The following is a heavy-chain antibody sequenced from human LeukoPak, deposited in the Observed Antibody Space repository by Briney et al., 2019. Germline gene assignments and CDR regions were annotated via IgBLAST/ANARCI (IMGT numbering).Heavy chain of an antibody. Sequence: GGSLRLSCAASGFTFSSNYMSWVRQAPGKGLEWVSVIYSGGSTYYADSVKGRFTISRDNSKNTLYLQMNSLRAEDTAVYYCARDKDGYNFLDYWGQGTLVTVSS. CDR2: IYSGGST. J-gene: IGHJ4*02. V-gene: IGHV3-53*01. CDR1: GFTFSSNY. CDR3: ARDKDGYNFLDY. D-gene: IGHD5-24*01.